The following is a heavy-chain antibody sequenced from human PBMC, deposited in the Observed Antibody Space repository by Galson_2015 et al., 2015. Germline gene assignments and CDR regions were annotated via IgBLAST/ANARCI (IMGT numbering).Heavy chain of an antibody. Sequence: SLRLSCAASGFTFSSYWMHWVRQAPGKGLVWVSRINSDGSSTSYADSVKGRFTISRDNAKNTMYLQMNSLRAEDTAVYYCARGLDYGGNFDYWGQGTLVTVSS. V-gene: IGHV3-74*01. CDR1: GFTFSSYW. CDR2: INSDGSST. J-gene: IGHJ4*02. D-gene: IGHD4-23*01. CDR3: ARGLDYGGNFDY.